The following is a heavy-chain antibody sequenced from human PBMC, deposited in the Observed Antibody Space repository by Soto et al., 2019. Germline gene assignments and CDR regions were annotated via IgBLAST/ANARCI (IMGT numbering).Heavy chain of an antibody. Sequence: GGSLRLSCAASGFTVSSNYMSWVRQAPGKGLEWVSIFYNSDKTYYADSLKGRFTISRDNSKNTIFLQMNSLRAEDTAVYFCAKGPLDDCLGGSCHFGYWGQGVLVTVSS. CDR1: GFTVSSNY. CDR2: FYNSDKT. V-gene: IGHV3-53*01. J-gene: IGHJ4*02. D-gene: IGHD2-15*01. CDR3: AKGPLDDCLGGSCHFGY.